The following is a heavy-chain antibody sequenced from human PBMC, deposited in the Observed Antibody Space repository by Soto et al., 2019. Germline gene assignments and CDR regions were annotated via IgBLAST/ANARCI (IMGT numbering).Heavy chain of an antibody. J-gene: IGHJ6*04. CDR3: AAGMPVDPAGGV. D-gene: IGHD3-16*01. CDR1: GVTFTSSA. CDR2: IVVGSGNT. Sequence: AAVKVSCKAAGVTFTSSAVQWVRQARGRRLEWIGWIVVGSGNTNYAQKFQERVTITSDMSTSTAYMELSSLRSEDTAVYYCAAGMPVDPAGGVWGEGTQVPVSS. V-gene: IGHV1-58*01.